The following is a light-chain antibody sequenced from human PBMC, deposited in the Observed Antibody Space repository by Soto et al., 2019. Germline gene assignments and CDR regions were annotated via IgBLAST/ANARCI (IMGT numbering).Light chain of an antibody. J-gene: IGLJ3*02. CDR2: DTS. CDR1: TGAVTSGHH. Sequence: QAVVTQEPSLTVSPGGTVTLTCASSTGAVTSGHHPSWFQQKPGQAPRILIYDTSNKHSWTPARFSGSLLGGQAALTLSGAQHEDEAEYYCLLTYRGPWVFGGGTKLTVL. V-gene: IGLV7-46*01. CDR3: LLTYRGPWV.